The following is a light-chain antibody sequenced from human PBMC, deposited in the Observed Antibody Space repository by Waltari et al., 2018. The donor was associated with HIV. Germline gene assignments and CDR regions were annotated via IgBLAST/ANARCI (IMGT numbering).Light chain of an antibody. CDR1: HSLVKGDGNTY. CDR2: KVS. V-gene: IGKV2-30*01. Sequence: VVMTQSPLSLPVSLGQPASISCRSSHSLVKGDGNTYLNWFQQRPGQSPRRLIYKVSNRDSGVPDRFSGNGSGTDFTLKISRVEAEDVGVYYCMQGTHWPPYTFGQGTNLEIK. J-gene: IGKJ2*01. CDR3: MQGTHWPPYT.